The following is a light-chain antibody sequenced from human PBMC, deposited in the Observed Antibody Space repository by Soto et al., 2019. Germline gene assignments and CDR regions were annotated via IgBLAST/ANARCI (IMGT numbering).Light chain of an antibody. Sequence: QSVLTQPRSASGTPGQRVTISGSGSNSNIGSNTVNWYQQVPGTAPKLLIYSNDQRPSGVPDRFSGSKSGTSVFLAISGLQSEDEADYYCAAWDDSLNGYVFGTGTKVTVL. CDR1: NSNIGSNT. V-gene: IGLV1-44*01. CDR3: AAWDDSLNGYV. CDR2: SND. J-gene: IGLJ1*01.